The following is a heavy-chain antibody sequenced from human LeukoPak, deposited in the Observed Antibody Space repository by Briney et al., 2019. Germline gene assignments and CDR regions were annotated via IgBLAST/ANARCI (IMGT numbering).Heavy chain of an antibody. Sequence: PGGSLRLSCAVTGFTFDTYWMSWVRKVPGKGLEWVANINQDGSAKYYVDSVKDRFTISRDNAKNSLYLQMNSLRAEDTGVYYCAREGVPGATAHHYDYWGQGSLVTVSS. CDR2: INQDGSAK. D-gene: IGHD1-26*01. CDR3: AREGVPGATAHHYDY. V-gene: IGHV3-7*01. J-gene: IGHJ4*02. CDR1: GFTFDTYW.